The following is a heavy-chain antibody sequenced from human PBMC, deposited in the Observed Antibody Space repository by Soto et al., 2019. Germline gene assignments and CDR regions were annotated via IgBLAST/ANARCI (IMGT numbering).Heavy chain of an antibody. CDR3: AREGGYYDSSGYYLGY. V-gene: IGHV1-69*06. Sequence: SVKVSCKVSGYTFRTFDINWVRQASGQGLEWMGGIIPIFGTANYAQKFQGRVTITADKSTSTAYMELSSLRSEDTAVYYCAREGGYYDSSGYYLGYWGQGTLVTVSS. CDR2: IIPIFGTA. CDR1: GYTFRTFD. D-gene: IGHD3-22*01. J-gene: IGHJ4*02.